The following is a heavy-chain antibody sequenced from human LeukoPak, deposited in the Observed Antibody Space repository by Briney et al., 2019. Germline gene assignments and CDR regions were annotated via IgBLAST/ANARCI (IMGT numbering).Heavy chain of an antibody. CDR1: GYTFTSYG. CDR2: ISAYNGNT. Sequence: GASVKVSCKASGYTFTSYGISWVRQAPGQGLERMGWISAYNGNTNYAQKLQGRVTMTTDTSTSTAYMELRSLRSDDTAVYYCATFLSSGLPFDPWGQGTLVTVSS. CDR3: ATFLSSGLPFDP. V-gene: IGHV1-18*01. J-gene: IGHJ5*02. D-gene: IGHD6-19*01.